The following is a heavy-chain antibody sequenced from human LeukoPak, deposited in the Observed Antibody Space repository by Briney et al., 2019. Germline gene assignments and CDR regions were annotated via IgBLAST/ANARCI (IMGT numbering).Heavy chain of an antibody. CDR2: INPNSGGT. CDR3: ARDAYYYDSSGYYPADY. V-gene: IGHV1-2*02. D-gene: IGHD3-22*01. J-gene: IGHJ4*02. Sequence: GASVKVSCKASGYTFTSYYMHWVRQAPGQGLEWMGWINPNSGGTNYAQKFQGRVTMTRDTSISTAYMELSRLRSDDTAVYYCARDAYYYDSSGYYPADYWGQGTLVTVSS. CDR1: GYTFTSYY.